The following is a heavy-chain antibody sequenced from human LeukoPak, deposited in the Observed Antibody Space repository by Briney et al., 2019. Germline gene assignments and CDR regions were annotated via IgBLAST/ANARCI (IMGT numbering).Heavy chain of an antibody. CDR1: GLTFSSYA. Sequence: GGSLRLSCVASGLTFSSYAMSWVRQAPGKGLEWVSTISVSGGSTYYADSVKGRFTISRDNSKNTLYLQMNSLRAEDTAVYYCAPYCSGGSCYRYWGQGTPVTVSS. D-gene: IGHD2-15*01. J-gene: IGHJ4*02. CDR2: ISVSGGST. CDR3: APYCSGGSCYRY. V-gene: IGHV3-23*01.